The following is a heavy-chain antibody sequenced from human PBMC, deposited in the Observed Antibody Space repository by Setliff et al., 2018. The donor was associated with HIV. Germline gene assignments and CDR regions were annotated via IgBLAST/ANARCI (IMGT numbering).Heavy chain of an antibody. CDR3: ARDEGGGWPLDY. CDR2: IIPISGTA. D-gene: IGHD6-19*01. Sequence: SVKVSCKASGGTLSSYAISWVRQAPGQGLEWMGRIIPISGTANNAQKFQGRVTITADKSTSTAYMQLSSLRSEDTAVYYCARDEGGGWPLDYWGQGTLVTVSS. CDR1: GGTLSSYA. V-gene: IGHV1-69*06. J-gene: IGHJ4*02.